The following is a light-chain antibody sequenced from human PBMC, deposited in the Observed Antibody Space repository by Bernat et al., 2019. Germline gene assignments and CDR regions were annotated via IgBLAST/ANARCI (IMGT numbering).Light chain of an antibody. J-gene: IGLJ1*01. V-gene: IGLV2-8*01. Sequence: QSALTQPPSASGSPGQSVTISCTGTSSDVGDNNYVSWYQQHPGKAPKLLIFEVTKRPSGVPDRFSGSKSGNTASLTVSGLQAEDEADYYCSSYPGSNNYFFGTGTKVTVL. CDR3: SSYPGSNNYF. CDR2: EVT. CDR1: SSDVGDNNY.